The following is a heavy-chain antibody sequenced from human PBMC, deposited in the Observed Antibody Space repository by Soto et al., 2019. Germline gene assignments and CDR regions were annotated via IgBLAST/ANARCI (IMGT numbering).Heavy chain of an antibody. CDR2: ISGSGGST. D-gene: IGHD2-15*01. J-gene: IGHJ4*02. CDR3: AKCVRDIVVVVAAPPHS. V-gene: IGHV3-23*01. CDR1: GFTFSSYA. Sequence: EVQLLESGGGLVQPGGSLRLSCAASGFTFSSYAMSWVRQAPGKGLEWVSAISGSGGSTYYADSVKGRFTISRDNSKNTLYLQMNSLGAEDTAVYYCAKCVRDIVVVVAAPPHSWGQGTLFTVSS.